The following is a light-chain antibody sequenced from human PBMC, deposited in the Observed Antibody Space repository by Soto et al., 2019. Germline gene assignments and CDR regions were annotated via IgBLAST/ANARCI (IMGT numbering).Light chain of an antibody. J-gene: IGLJ2*01. Sequence: QSALTQPASVSGSPGQSITISCTGTSSDVGNYNLVSWYQHHPGTAPKLLIYGYINRPSGVPVRFSGSKSGTTASLPISGLLAEDEADYYCWSAASRPSAVVFGGGTKLTVL. V-gene: IGLV2-23*01. CDR2: GYI. CDR3: WSAASRPSAVV. CDR1: SSDVGNYNL.